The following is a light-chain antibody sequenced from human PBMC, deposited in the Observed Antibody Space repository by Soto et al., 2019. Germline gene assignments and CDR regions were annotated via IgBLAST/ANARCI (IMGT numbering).Light chain of an antibody. CDR1: QTLYNN. J-gene: IGKJ4*01. V-gene: IGKV3-15*01. CDR3: QQYSDWPLT. CDR2: GAS. Sequence: EIVMTQSPATLSVSQGEIATLSCRASQTLYNNLAWYQQKLGQAPRLLIYGASARATDIPARFSGSGSGTEFTLTISGLQSEDFAIYYCQQYSDWPLTFGGGTKVEIK.